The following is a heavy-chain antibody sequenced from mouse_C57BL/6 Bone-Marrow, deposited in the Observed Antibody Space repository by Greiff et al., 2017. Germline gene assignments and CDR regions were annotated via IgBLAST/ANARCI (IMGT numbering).Heavy chain of an antibody. D-gene: IGHD2-4*01. CDR3: AGGDYDVDY. V-gene: IGHV5-4*01. CDR2: ISDGGSYT. Sequence: EVHLVESGGGLVKPGGSLKLSCAASGFTFSSYAMYWVRQTPEKRLEWVATISDGGSYTYYPDNVKGRFIIVRDNAKNNLYLQMSHLKSEATAMYYCAGGDYDVDYWGRGTALTVSS. CDR1: GFTFSSYA. J-gene: IGHJ2*01.